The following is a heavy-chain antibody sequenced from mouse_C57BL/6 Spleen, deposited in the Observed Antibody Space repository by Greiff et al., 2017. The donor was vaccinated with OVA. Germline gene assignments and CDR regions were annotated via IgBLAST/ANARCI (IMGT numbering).Heavy chain of an antibody. CDR3: ARTPFYYGSSPWYFDV. J-gene: IGHJ1*03. CDR2: IHPNSGST. V-gene: IGHV1-64*01. CDR1: GYTFTSYW. D-gene: IGHD1-1*01. Sequence: QVQLQQSGAELVKPGASVKLSCKASGYTFTSYWMHWVKQRPGQGLEWIGMIHPNSGSTNYNEKFKSKATLTVDKSSSTAYMQLSSLTSEDSAVYYCARTPFYYGSSPWYFDVWGTGTTVTVSS.